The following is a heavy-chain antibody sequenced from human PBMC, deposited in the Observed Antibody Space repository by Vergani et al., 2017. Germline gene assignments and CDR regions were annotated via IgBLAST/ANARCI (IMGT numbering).Heavy chain of an antibody. J-gene: IGHJ5*02. Sequence: QVQLVESGGGVVQTGRSLRLYCAASGLTFNQYGMNWVRQAAGKGLEGVAVTWYDGNNKQYAESVKGRFTISRDNSKSTMYLQMNSLRDEDTGVYYCARDLRLLYNRFDPWGQGTLVTVSS. D-gene: IGHD1-14*01. CDR2: TWYDGNNK. V-gene: IGHV3-33*01. CDR3: ARDLRLLYNRFDP. CDR1: GLTFNQYG.